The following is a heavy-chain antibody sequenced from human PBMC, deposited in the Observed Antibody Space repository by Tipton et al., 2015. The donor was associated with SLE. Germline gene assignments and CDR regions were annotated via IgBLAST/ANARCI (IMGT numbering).Heavy chain of an antibody. J-gene: IGHJ4*02. V-gene: IGHV4-30-4*01. CDR1: GGSISSGDYY. D-gene: IGHD3-9*01. CDR2: IYYSGST. Sequence: TLSLTCTVSGGSISSGDYYWSWIRQPPGKGLEWIGYIYYSGSTYYNPSLKSRVTISVDTSKNQFSLKLSSVTAADTAVYYCARAADYDIPYYFDYWGQGTLVTVSS. CDR3: ARAADYDIPYYFDY.